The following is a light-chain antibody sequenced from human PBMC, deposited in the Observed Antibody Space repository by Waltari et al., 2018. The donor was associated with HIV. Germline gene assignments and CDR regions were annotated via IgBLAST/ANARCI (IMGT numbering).Light chain of an antibody. J-gene: IGKJ2*01. Sequence: DIQMTQSPSTLSASLGDRVTITCRASQSISSWFAWYQQKPGKAPRLLIYKASSLESGVPSRFSGSGSATDFTLTISSLQPDDFATYYCKQYNRYSDTFGQGTKLEIK. CDR3: KQYNRYSDT. CDR2: KAS. V-gene: IGKV1-5*03. CDR1: QSISSW.